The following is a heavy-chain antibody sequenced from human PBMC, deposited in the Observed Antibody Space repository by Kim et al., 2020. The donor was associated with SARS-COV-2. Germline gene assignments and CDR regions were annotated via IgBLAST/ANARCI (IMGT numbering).Heavy chain of an antibody. D-gene: IGHD2-2*01. CDR1: GFTVSSNY. CDR3: ARLGYCSSTSCYAVAFGI. CDR2: IYSGGST. Sequence: GGSLRLSCAASGFTVSSNYMTWVRQAPGKGLEWVSVIYSGGSTYYADSVKGRFTISRDNSKNTLYLQMNSLRAEDTAVYYCARLGYCSSTSCYAVAFGIWGRRTVVTGSS. V-gene: IGHV3-53*01. J-gene: IGHJ3*02.